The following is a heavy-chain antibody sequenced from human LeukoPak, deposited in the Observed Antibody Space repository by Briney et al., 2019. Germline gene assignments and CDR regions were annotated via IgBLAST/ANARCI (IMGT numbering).Heavy chain of an antibody. CDR2: ISYDGSNK. V-gene: IGHV3-30*18. J-gene: IGHJ4*02. Sequence: GGSLRLSCAATGFTFSRYGMHWVRQAPGKGLEWVAQISYDGSNKHYGDSVKGRFTIARDNSKNTLFLQMNSLRGEDTAVYYCAKEGRRYFDYWGQGNLVTVSP. CDR3: AKEGRRYFDY. CDR1: GFTFSRYG.